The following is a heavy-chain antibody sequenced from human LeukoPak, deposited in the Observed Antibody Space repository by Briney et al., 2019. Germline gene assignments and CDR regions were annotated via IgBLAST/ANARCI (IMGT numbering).Heavy chain of an antibody. V-gene: IGHV3-48*01. D-gene: IGHD3-10*01. J-gene: IGHJ4*02. CDR2: ISSSSSTI. CDR3: ARGQHTDYIR. Sequence: GGSLRLSCAASGFTFSTYWMSWVRQAPGKGLEWVSYISSSSSTIYYADSVKGRFTISRDNAKNSLYLQMNSLRAEDTAVYYCARGQHTDYIRWGQGTLVTVSS. CDR1: GFTFSTYW.